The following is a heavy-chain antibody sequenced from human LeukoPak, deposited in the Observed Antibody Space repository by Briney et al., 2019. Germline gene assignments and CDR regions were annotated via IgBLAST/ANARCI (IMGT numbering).Heavy chain of an antibody. Sequence: PGGSLRLSCLASGFTFSSYSMNWVRQAPGRGLEWVSYITSSSSTIYYADSVRGRFTISRDNARNSLYLQMTSLRAEDTAVYYCARILTTGTTVSYWGQGTLVTVSS. CDR3: ARILTTGTTVSY. V-gene: IGHV3-48*01. CDR2: ITSSSSTI. D-gene: IGHD1-1*01. J-gene: IGHJ4*02. CDR1: GFTFSSYS.